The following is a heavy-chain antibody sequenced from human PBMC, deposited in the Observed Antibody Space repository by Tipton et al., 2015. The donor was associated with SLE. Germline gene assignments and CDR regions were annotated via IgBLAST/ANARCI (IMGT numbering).Heavy chain of an antibody. D-gene: IGHD1-7*01. CDR3: ARAPRGFNYVPLFDP. CDR1: GFTFSSYG. J-gene: IGHJ5*02. V-gene: IGHV3-33*01. Sequence: SLRLSCSASGFTFSSYGMHWVRQAPGKGLEWVAIIWYDGTNEYYADSVKGRFTISRDNSKNTLYLQMNSLRVEDTAIYYCARAPRGFNYVPLFDPWGQGTPVTVSS. CDR2: IWYDGTNE.